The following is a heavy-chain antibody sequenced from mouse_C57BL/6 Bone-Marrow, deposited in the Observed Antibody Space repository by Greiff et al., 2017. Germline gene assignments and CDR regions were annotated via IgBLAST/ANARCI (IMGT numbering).Heavy chain of an antibody. V-gene: IGHV1-39*01. CDR1: GYSFTDYN. CDR3: ARGGAYGYDYYYAMDY. Sequence: VQLKESGPELVKPGASVKISCKASGYSFTDYNMNWVKQSNGKSLEWIGVINPNYGTTSYNQKFKGKATLTVDQSSSTAYMQLNSLTSEDSAVYYGARGGAYGYDYYYAMDYWGQGTSVTVSS. D-gene: IGHD2-2*01. CDR2: INPNYGTT. J-gene: IGHJ4*01.